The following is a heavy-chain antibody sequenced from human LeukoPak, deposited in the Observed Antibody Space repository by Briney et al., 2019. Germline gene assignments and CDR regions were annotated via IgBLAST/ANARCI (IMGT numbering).Heavy chain of an antibody. CDR1: AGSISTYH. J-gene: IGHJ4*02. Sequence: SETLSLTCTVSAGSISTYHWNWIRKSPEKGLEWIGYMQSTGNSNYNPSFKSRVTISVDMSRNQIVLYLSSVTAADMAVYFCARDKQHSYGRYFDHWGQGILVTVSS. CDR3: ARDKQHSYGRYFDH. V-gene: IGHV4-59*01. D-gene: IGHD5-18*01. CDR2: MQSTGNS.